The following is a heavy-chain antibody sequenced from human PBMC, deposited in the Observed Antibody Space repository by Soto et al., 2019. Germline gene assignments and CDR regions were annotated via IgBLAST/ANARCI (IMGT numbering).Heavy chain of an antibody. J-gene: IGHJ4*02. CDR1: GGSISSGGYY. CDR2: IYYSGST. Sequence: SENLSLTCTVSGGSISSGGYYWSWIRQHPGKGLEWIGYIYYSGSTYYNPSLKSRVTISVDTSKNQSSLKLSSVTAADTAVYYCARPLAYSSSWYDYWGQGTLVTVSS. D-gene: IGHD6-13*01. V-gene: IGHV4-31*03. CDR3: ARPLAYSSSWYDY.